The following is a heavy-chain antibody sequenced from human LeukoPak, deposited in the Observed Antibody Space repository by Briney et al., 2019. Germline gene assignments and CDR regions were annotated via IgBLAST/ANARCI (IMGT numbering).Heavy chain of an antibody. CDR2: IYPDDSDT. CDR1: GYSFTRYW. V-gene: IGHV5-51*01. D-gene: IGHD2-15*01. Sequence: GESLKISCKGSGYSFTRYWIGWVRQMPGKDLEWMGIIYPDDSDTRDNPSSQGQGTISADKSITTAYLQWSSLKASDTAMYYCARRPGYCSGGSCYLDYWGQGTLVTVSS. J-gene: IGHJ4*02. CDR3: ARRPGYCSGGSCYLDY.